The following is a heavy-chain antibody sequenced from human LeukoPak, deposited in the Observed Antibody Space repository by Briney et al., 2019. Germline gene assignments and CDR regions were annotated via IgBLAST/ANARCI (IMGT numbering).Heavy chain of an antibody. Sequence: GRSLRLSCAASGFTFDDYAMHWVRQAPGKGLEWVSGISWSSGSIGYADSVKGRFTISRDNAKNSLYLQMNSLRAEDMALYYCARAGSSSSGSFDYWGQGTLVTVSS. CDR3: ARAGSSSSGSFDY. V-gene: IGHV3-9*03. CDR2: ISWSSGSI. D-gene: IGHD6-6*01. J-gene: IGHJ4*02. CDR1: GFTFDDYA.